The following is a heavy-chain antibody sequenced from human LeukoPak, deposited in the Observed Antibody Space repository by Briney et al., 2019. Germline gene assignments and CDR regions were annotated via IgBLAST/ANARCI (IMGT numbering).Heavy chain of an antibody. Sequence: GGSLRLSREGSGFTFDDYGKSWGRQAPGKGPEGDAGIHWNGGSRVYAASVKGRFTIYRDNVKQSLYLQMGSLRAEDTALYFCARGDSSGRYFDYWGQGTLVTVSS. J-gene: IGHJ4*02. V-gene: IGHV3-20*04. D-gene: IGHD6-19*01. CDR2: IHWNGGSR. CDR1: GFTFDDYG. CDR3: ARGDSSGRYFDY.